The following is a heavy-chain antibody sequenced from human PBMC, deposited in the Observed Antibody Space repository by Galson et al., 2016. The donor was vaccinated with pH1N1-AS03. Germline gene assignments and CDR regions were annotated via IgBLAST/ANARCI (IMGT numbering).Heavy chain of an antibody. CDR3: ARRVSLTGREFDS. D-gene: IGHD3-9*01. V-gene: IGHV5-51*01. Sequence: SGAEVKKPGESLKISCRASAYIFGNYWFAWVRQMPGKGLEWMGIMYPAHSDIRYSPSFQGQVTIQADTSINTVFLEWNSLRASDTAIYYCARRVSLTGREFDSWGRGTQVTVSS. J-gene: IGHJ5*01. CDR1: AYIFGNYW. CDR2: MYPAHSDI.